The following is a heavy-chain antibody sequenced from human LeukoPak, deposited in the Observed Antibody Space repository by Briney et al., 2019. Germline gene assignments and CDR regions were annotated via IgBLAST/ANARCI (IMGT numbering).Heavy chain of an antibody. J-gene: IGHJ5*02. CDR3: ARETDYGDYVWFDP. CDR2: ISYSGSTT. Sequence: SETLSLTCTVSGGSISSSSVYWGWIRQPPGKGLEWIATISYSGSTTSYNPSLKSRVTISVDTSKNQFSLKLNSVTAADTAVYYCARETDYGDYVWFDPWGQGTLVTVSS. CDR1: GGSISSSSVY. V-gene: IGHV4-39*02. D-gene: IGHD4-17*01.